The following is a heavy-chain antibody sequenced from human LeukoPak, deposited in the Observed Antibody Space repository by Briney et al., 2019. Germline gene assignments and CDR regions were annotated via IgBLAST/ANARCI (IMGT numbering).Heavy chain of an antibody. D-gene: IGHD2/OR15-2a*01. CDR2: IYYSGST. Sequence: SQTLSLTCTVSGGSISSGDYYWSWIRQPPGKGLEWIGYIYYSGSTYYNPSLKSRVTISVDTSKNQFSLKLSSVTAADTAVYYCARSGLDSIFLLGPYLHWGQGTLVTVSS. J-gene: IGHJ4*02. CDR3: ARSGLDSIFLLGPYLH. V-gene: IGHV4-30-4*01. CDR1: GGSISSGDYY.